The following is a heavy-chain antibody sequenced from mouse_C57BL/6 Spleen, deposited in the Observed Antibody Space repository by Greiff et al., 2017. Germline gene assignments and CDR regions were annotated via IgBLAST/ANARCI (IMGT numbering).Heavy chain of an antibody. Sequence: VQLQQSGAELVRPGTSVKVSCKASGYAFTNYLIEWVKQRPGQGLEWIGVINPGSGGTNYNEKFKGKATLTADKSSSTAYMQLSSLTSEDSAVYFCARGVTTVVEEDAMDYWGQGTSVTVSS. CDR1: GYAFTNYL. CDR2: INPGSGGT. V-gene: IGHV1-54*01. D-gene: IGHD1-1*01. J-gene: IGHJ4*01. CDR3: ARGVTTVVEEDAMDY.